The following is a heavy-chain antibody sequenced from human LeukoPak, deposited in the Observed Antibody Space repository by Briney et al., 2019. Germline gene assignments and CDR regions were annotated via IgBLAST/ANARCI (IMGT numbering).Heavy chain of an antibody. CDR1: GFTFSSYA. D-gene: IGHD3-22*01. V-gene: IGHV3-23*01. J-gene: IGHJ4*02. Sequence: PGGSLSLSCAASGFTFSSYAMSWVRQAPGKGLEWVSAISGSGGNTYYADSVKGRFTISRDNSKHTLYLQMNSLRAEDTAVYYCAKDPSLSYDSSGYYYHYWGQGTLVTVSS. CDR3: AKDPSLSYDSSGYYYHY. CDR2: ISGSGGNT.